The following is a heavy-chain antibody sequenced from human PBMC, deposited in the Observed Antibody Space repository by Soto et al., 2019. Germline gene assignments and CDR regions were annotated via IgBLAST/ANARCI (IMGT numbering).Heavy chain of an antibody. CDR2: INWNGGST. D-gene: IGHD3-9*01. CDR1: GFTFDDCG. V-gene: IGHV3-23*01. J-gene: IGHJ6*02. Sequence: GGSLRLSCAASGFTFDDCGMSWVRQAPGKGLECVSGINWNGGSTYYADSVKGRFTISRDNSKNTLYLQMNSLRAEDTAVYYCAKTETYYDILTGLTRMDVWGQGTTVTVSS. CDR3: AKTETYYDILTGLTRMDV.